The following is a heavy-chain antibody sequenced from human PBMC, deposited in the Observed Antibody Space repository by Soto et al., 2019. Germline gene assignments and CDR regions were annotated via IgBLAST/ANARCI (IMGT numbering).Heavy chain of an antibody. CDR3: ARGGSGSYYQFDY. Sequence: QVQLQESGPGLVKPSQTLSLTCTVSGGSISSGGYYWSWIRQHPGKGLEWIGYIYYSGSTYYNPSLKSRVTLSVETSKNQFSLKLRSWTAADTAGDFFARGGSGSYYQFDYWGQGTLVTVSS. D-gene: IGHD3-10*01. V-gene: IGHV4-31*03. J-gene: IGHJ4*02. CDR2: IYYSGST. CDR1: GGSISSGGYY.